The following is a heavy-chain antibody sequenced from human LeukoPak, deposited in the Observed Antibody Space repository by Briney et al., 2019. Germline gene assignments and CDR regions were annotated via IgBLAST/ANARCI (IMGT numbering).Heavy chain of an antibody. Sequence: GGSLRLSCAASGFTFSSYWMHWVRQAPRKGLVWVSRINSDGSSAGYADSVKGRFTISRDNAKNSLYLQVNSLRAEDTAVYYCARGTSGWSLDYWGQGTLVTVFS. CDR2: INSDGSSA. V-gene: IGHV3-74*01. D-gene: IGHD6-19*01. CDR1: GFTFSSYW. J-gene: IGHJ4*02. CDR3: ARGTSGWSLDY.